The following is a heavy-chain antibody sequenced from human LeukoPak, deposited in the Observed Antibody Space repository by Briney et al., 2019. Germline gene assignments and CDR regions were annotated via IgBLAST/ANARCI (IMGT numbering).Heavy chain of an antibody. CDR1: GGSFSGYY. Sequence: SETLSLTCAVYGGSFSGYYWTWIRQPPEKGLEWIGEINHSGSTNYNPSLKSRVTISVDTSKNQFSLKLRSVTAADTAVYYCARGNYDVLTGYYLLDYWGQGTLSPSPQ. V-gene: IGHV4-34*01. CDR3: ARGNYDVLTGYYLLDY. J-gene: IGHJ4*02. D-gene: IGHD3-9*01. CDR2: INHSGST.